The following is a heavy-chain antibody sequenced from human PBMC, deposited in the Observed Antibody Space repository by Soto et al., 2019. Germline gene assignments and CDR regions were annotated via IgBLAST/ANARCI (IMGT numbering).Heavy chain of an antibody. J-gene: IGHJ6*02. CDR1: GGSISSHY. V-gene: IGHV4-59*11. D-gene: IGHD1-26*01. CDR2: IYYRGNT. CDR3: ARDGREASGIDV. Sequence: QVQLQESGPGLVKPSETLSLTCTVSGGSISSHYWSWVRQAPGKGLEWIGCIYYRGNTFDNPSLKSRGTISVDTSNNQFSLKLDSVTTADTAVYYCARDGREASGIDVWGQGTTVTVSS.